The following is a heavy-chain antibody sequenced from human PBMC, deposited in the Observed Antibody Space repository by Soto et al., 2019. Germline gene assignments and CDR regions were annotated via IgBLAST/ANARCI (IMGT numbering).Heavy chain of an antibody. CDR1: GVSISNYS. Sequence: SETLSLTCTVSGVSISNYSWSWIRQPAGKGLEWIGRLSTSGNTNYNPSLKSRVTMSLDTSKNQFSLMLNSVTAADTAVYYCRRDFDYWGQGTLVTVSS. CDR2: LSTSGNT. J-gene: IGHJ4*02. CDR3: RRDFDY. D-gene: IGHD6-6*01. V-gene: IGHV4-4*07.